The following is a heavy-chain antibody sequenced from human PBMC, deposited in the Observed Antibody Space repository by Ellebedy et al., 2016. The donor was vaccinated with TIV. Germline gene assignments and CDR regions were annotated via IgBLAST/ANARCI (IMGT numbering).Heavy chain of an antibody. V-gene: IGHV4-34*01. CDR2: INHSGST. D-gene: IGHD1-7*01. Sequence: SETLSLTXAVYGGSFSGYYWSWIRQPPGKGLEWIGEINHSGSTNYNPSLKSRVTISVDTSKNQFSLKLSSVTAADTAVYYCARARGWNYQTALYYYYYGMDVWGQGTTVTVSS. CDR3: ARARGWNYQTALYYYYYGMDV. J-gene: IGHJ6*02. CDR1: GGSFSGYY.